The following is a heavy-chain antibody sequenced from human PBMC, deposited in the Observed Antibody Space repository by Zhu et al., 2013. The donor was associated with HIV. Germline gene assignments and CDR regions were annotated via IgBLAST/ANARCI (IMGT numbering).Heavy chain of an antibody. V-gene: IGHV1-18*01. D-gene: IGHD2-2*01. CDR3: ARGRGDVAVIPPADRGPYYFDH. Sequence: QVQLVQSGAEVKKPRASLKVSCKASGYTFTNYAITWVRQAPGQGLEWMGWISVYNGNTNYAQKFQDRVTMTTDTSTDTVYMELRRLRSDDTAAYYCARGRGDVAVIPPADRGPYYFDHWGQGNPGPPSP. CDR2: ISVYNGNT. CDR1: GYTFTNYA. J-gene: IGHJ4*02.